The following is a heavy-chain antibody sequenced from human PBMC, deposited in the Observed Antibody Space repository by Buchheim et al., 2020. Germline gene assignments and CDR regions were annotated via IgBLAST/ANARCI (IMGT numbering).Heavy chain of an antibody. CDR3: ARHTNYDISIPDNWFDP. V-gene: IGHV4-39*01. CDR2: IYYNGST. J-gene: IGHJ5*02. Sequence: QLQLQESGPGLVKPSETLSLTCTVSGGSISSSSYYWGWLRPPPGKGLEWIGSIYYNGSTYYNPSLKSRVTISVNPSKNQFSRKLSSVTAADTAVYYCARHTNYDISIPDNWFDPWGQGTL. CDR1: GGSISSSSYY. D-gene: IGHD3-9*01.